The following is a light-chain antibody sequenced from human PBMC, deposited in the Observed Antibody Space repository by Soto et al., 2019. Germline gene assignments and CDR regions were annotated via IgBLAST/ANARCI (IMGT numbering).Light chain of an antibody. Sequence: DIQMTQSPSSLSTSVGDRVTITCRASQRVSNYLSWYQQKSGKAPKLLINAASRLQTGVPSRFSGSRTGTDRTVTKGSLQPEDSATYFCQQNYGPPWTVGQGTKVDIK. CDR3: QQNYGPPWT. CDR2: AAS. CDR1: QRVSNY. J-gene: IGKJ1*01. V-gene: IGKV1-39*01.